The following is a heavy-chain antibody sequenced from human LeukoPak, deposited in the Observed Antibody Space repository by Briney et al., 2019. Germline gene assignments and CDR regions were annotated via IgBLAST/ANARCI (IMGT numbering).Heavy chain of an antibody. D-gene: IGHD3-10*01. CDR2: INHSGTT. V-gene: IGHV4-34*01. J-gene: IGHJ3*01. CDR3: VGEKSFFGEAF. Sequence: PSETLSLTCAVYGGSFSGYSWSWIRQPPGKGLEWIGEINHSGTTSYNPSLKSRVTVSVDASKNQFSLKVNSVTAADTAVYYCVGEKSFFGEAFWSQGTMVTVSS. CDR1: GGSFSGYS.